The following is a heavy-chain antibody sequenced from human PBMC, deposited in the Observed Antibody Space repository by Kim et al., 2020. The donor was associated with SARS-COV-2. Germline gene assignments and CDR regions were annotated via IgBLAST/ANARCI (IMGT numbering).Heavy chain of an antibody. CDR3: AKDWSITMVRGRVWMGMDV. D-gene: IGHD3-10*01. Sequence: GGSLRLSCAASGFTFSSYGMHWVRQAPGKGLEWVAVISYDGSNKYYADSVKGRFTISRDNSKNTLYLQMNSLRAEDTAVYYCAKDWSITMVRGRVWMGMDVWGQGTTVTVSS. J-gene: IGHJ6*02. CDR1: GFTFSSYG. CDR2: ISYDGSNK. V-gene: IGHV3-30*18.